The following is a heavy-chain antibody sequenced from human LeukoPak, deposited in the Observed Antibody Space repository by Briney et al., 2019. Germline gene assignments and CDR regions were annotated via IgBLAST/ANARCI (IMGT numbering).Heavy chain of an antibody. CDR3: ARDPDYSTDYYYYMDV. Sequence: PSETLSLTCTVSGGSISSGSYYWSWLRQPAGKGLEWIGRIYTSGSTNYNPSLKSRVTISVDTSKNQFSLKLSSVTAADTAVYYCARDPDYSTDYYYYMDVWGKGTTVTVSS. D-gene: IGHD4-11*01. CDR1: GGSISSGSYY. J-gene: IGHJ6*03. CDR2: IYTSGST. V-gene: IGHV4-61*02.